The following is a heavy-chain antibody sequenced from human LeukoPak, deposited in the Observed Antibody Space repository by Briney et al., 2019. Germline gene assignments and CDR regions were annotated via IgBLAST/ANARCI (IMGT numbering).Heavy chain of an antibody. Sequence: GGSLRLSCAASGFTFSNYAMHWVRQAPGKGLEWVAVISYDGSNKFYADSVKGRFTISRDNSKNTLYLQMNSLRAEDTAVYYCASGSGSYRTPYYYMDVWGTGTTVTVSS. D-gene: IGHD3-10*01. CDR3: ASGSGSYRTPYYYMDV. CDR2: ISYDGSNK. J-gene: IGHJ6*03. V-gene: IGHV3-30*14. CDR1: GFTFSNYA.